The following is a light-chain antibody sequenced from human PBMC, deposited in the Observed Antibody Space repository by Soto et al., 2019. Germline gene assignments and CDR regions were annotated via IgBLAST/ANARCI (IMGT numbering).Light chain of an antibody. CDR2: GAS. CDR1: QSVSRY. Sequence: VLTQSPGTLSLSPGERATLSRRASQSVSRYLVWYQQKPGQAPRLLIYGASSRASGIPDRFSGSGSGTDFTLTINRLGPEDSAVYYCQQFDTSTYTFGQGTQLEIK. V-gene: IGKV3-20*01. CDR3: QQFDTSTYT. J-gene: IGKJ2*01.